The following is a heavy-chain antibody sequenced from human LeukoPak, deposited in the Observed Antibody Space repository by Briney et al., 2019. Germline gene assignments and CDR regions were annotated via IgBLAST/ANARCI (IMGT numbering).Heavy chain of an antibody. CDR2: INHSGST. CDR1: GGSFSGYY. J-gene: IGHJ4*02. V-gene: IGHV4-34*01. D-gene: IGHD4-23*01. Sequence: ASETLSLTCAVYGGSFSGYYWSWIRQPPGKGLEWIGEINHSGSTNYNPSLKSRVTISVDTSKNQFSLKLSSVTAADTAVYYCARFLTGGIYYFDYWGQGTLVTVSS. CDR3: ARFLTGGIYYFDY.